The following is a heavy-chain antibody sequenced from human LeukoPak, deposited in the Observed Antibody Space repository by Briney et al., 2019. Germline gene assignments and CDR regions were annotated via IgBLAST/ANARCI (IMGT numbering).Heavy chain of an antibody. CDR3: ASGSRWFGEELYAY. J-gene: IGHJ4*01. D-gene: IGHD3-10*01. CDR1: GGFISSYY. CDR2: IYYSGST. Sequence: SETLSLTCTASGGFISSYYWSWIRQPPGKGLEWMGYIYYSGSTNYNPSLTRRVTISVDTTKNQFSLKLSSVTASDTAVEYCASGSRWFGEELYAYRGPGNPGTVSS. V-gene: IGHV4-59*01.